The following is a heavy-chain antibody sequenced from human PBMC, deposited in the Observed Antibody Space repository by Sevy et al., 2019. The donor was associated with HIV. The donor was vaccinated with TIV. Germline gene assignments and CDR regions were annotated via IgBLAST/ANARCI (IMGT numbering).Heavy chain of an antibody. CDR1: GFTFSSYA. J-gene: IGHJ4*02. Sequence: GSLRPSCAASGFTFSSYAMSWVRQAPGKGLEWVSTFSFGCGKINYADSVKGRFTISRDNSKNTLYLQMHSLGAEDTAVYYCAREGCSKPHDYWGQGTLVTVSS. V-gene: IGHV3-23*01. D-gene: IGHD3-10*02. CDR3: AREGCSKPHDY. CDR2: FSFGCGKI.